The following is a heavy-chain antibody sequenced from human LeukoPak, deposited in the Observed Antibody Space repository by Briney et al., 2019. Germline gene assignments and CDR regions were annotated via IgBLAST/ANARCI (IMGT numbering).Heavy chain of an antibody. D-gene: IGHD5-12*01. J-gene: IGHJ4*02. CDR2: IYYSGST. Sequence: SETLSLTCTVSGGSISSYYWSWIRQPPGKGLEGIGYIYYSGSTNYNPSLKSRVTISVDTSKNQFSLKLSSVTAADTAVYYCAGGXYSGYDAFDYWGQGTLVTVSS. V-gene: IGHV4-59*01. CDR1: GGSISSYY. CDR3: AGGXYSGYDAFDY.